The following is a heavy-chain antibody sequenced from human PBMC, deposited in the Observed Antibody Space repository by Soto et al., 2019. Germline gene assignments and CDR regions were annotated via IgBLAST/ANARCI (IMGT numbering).Heavy chain of an antibody. J-gene: IGHJ5*02. CDR2: INHSGST. Sequence: LSLTCAVYGGSFSGYYWSWIRQPPGKGLEWIGEINHSGSTNYNPSLKSRVTISVDTSKNQFSLKLSSVTAADTAVYYCARVFVVVTARNWFDPWGQGTLVTVSS. CDR3: ARVFVVVTARNWFDP. D-gene: IGHD2-21*02. CDR1: GGSFSGYY. V-gene: IGHV4-34*01.